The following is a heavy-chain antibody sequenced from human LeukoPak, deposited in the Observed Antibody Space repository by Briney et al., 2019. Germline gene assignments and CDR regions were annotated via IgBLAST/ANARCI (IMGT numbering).Heavy chain of an antibody. CDR1: GDSITSGGYY. Sequence: PSETLSLTCSVSGDSITSGGYYWSWIRQFPGKGLEWIGHIYYSGSTYYNPSLKSRVTISVDTSKNQFSLKLSSVTAADTAVYYCARHAGIAAPPGYWGQGTLVTVSS. D-gene: IGHD6-6*01. CDR2: IYYSGST. CDR3: ARHAGIAAPPGY. J-gene: IGHJ4*02. V-gene: IGHV4-39*01.